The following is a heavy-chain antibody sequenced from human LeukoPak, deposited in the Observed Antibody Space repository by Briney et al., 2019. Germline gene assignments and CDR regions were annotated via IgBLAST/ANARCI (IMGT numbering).Heavy chain of an antibody. V-gene: IGHV3-64*01. CDR1: GFTFSEYS. D-gene: IGHD3-10*01. Sequence: GGSLRLSCAASGFTFSEYSMHWVRQAPGKGLEYVSAISTNGGSTYYANSVKGRFTISRDDPRNTLDLQMGSLRPEDMAVYYCARGFRYYGSGIDYWGQGTLVTVSS. CDR2: ISTNGGST. CDR3: ARGFRYYGSGIDY. J-gene: IGHJ4*02.